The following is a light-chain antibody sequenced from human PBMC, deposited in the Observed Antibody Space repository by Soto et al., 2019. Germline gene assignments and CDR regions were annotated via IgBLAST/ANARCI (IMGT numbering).Light chain of an antibody. J-gene: IGKJ1*01. CDR3: QQYDNYSWT. CDR2: KAS. Sequence: DIQMTQSPSTLSASVGDRVIITCRASQSISSWLAWYQQKPGKAPNLLIYKASTLKSGVTSRFSSSGSGTEFTLTISSLQPDDFATYYCQQYDNYSWTFGQGTKVEIK. CDR1: QSISSW. V-gene: IGKV1-5*03.